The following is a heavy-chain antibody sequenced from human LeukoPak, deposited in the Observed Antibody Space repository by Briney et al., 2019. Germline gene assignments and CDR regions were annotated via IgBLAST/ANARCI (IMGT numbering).Heavy chain of an antibody. CDR2: ILGSGGST. J-gene: IGHJ4*02. CDR3: AKWGDYDVLTGYYVPDY. D-gene: IGHD3-9*01. V-gene: IGHV3-23*01. CDR1: GFTFSNYA. Sequence: GASLRLSCAASGFTFSNYAMSWVRQAPGKGLEWVSAILGSGGSTYYADSVKGRFTVSRDNSKRGVYLQMNSLRAEDTALYYCAKWGDYDVLTGYYVPDYWGQGTLVTVSS.